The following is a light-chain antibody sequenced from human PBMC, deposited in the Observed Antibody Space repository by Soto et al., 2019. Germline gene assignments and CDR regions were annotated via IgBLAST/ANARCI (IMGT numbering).Light chain of an antibody. Sequence: QAVVTQPPSVSAAPGQKVTISCSGSSSNIGNNYVSWYQQLPRTAPKLLIYEGDKRPSGIPDRFSGSKSGTSASLGISGLQAGDEADYYCGTWDSSLSLFVFGTGTKLTVL. CDR2: EGD. CDR1: SSNIGNNY. CDR3: GTWDSSLSLFV. J-gene: IGLJ1*01. V-gene: IGLV1-51*02.